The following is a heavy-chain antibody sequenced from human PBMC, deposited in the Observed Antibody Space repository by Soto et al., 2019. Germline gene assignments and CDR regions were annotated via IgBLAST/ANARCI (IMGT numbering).Heavy chain of an antibody. CDR1: GFTVSSNY. V-gene: IGHV3-53*04. D-gene: IGHD3-10*01. Sequence: PGGSLTLSCAASGFTVSSNYMSWVRQAPGKGLEWVSVIYSGGNTYYADSVKGRFTISRHNSNNTLYLQMNSLRGEDTAVYYCARALYYGSGRYYYYYMDVWGKGTTVTVSS. CDR3: ARALYYGSGRYYYYYMDV. CDR2: IYSGGNT. J-gene: IGHJ6*03.